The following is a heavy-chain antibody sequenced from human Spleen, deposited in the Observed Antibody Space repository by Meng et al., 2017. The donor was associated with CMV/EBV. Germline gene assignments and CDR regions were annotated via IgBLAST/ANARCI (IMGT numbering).Heavy chain of an antibody. V-gene: IGHV3-7*04. J-gene: IGHJ4*02. CDR1: GFTFSCFW. CDR3: ARAPPNSGANFYFDY. D-gene: IGHD1-26*01. CDR2: INQDGSET. Sequence: GESLKIFCAVSGFTFSCFWMSWVRQAPGKGLEGVANINQDGSETYYVDSVKGRITISRDNARNSLYLQMNSRRAEDTAVYYCARAPPNSGANFYFDYWGQGALVTVSS.